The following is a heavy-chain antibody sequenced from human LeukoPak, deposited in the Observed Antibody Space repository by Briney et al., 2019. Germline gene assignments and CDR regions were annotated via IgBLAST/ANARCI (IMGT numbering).Heavy chain of an antibody. D-gene: IGHD3-10*01. CDR1: GYTFTSYA. CDR3: ARGEWFGEFEDRFDY. J-gene: IGHJ4*02. Sequence: GASVKVSCKASGYTFTSYAMNWVRQAPGQGLEWMGWINTNTGNPSYAQGFTGRFVFSLDTSVSTAYLQISSLEAEDTAVYYCARGEWFGEFEDRFDYWGQGTLVTVSS. V-gene: IGHV7-4-1*02. CDR2: INTNTGNP.